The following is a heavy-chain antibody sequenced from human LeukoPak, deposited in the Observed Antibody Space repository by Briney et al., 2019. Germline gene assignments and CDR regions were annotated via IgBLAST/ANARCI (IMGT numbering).Heavy chain of an antibody. CDR3: AREPLWSGYSYYYYYMDV. CDR2: INHSGST. Sequence: PSETLSLTCTVSGGSISSYYWSWIRQPPGKGLEWIGEINHSGSTNSNPSLKSRVTMSVDTSKNQFSLKLSSVTAADTAVYYCAREPLWSGYSYYYYYMDVWGKGTTVTVSS. V-gene: IGHV4-34*01. D-gene: IGHD3-3*01. J-gene: IGHJ6*03. CDR1: GGSISSYY.